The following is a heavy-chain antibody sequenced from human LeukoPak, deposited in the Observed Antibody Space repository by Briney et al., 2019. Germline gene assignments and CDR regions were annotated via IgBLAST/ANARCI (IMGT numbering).Heavy chain of an antibody. J-gene: IGHJ5*02. V-gene: IGHV3-30*02. Sequence: GGSLRLSCAASGFTFSSYGMHWVRQAPGKGLEWVAFIRYDGSNKYYADSVKGRFTISRDNSKNTLYLQMNSLRAEDTAVYYCTTDPIIAARMLGWFDPWGQGTLVTVSS. CDR2: IRYDGSNK. CDR3: TTDPIIAARMLGWFDP. CDR1: GFTFSSYG. D-gene: IGHD6-6*01.